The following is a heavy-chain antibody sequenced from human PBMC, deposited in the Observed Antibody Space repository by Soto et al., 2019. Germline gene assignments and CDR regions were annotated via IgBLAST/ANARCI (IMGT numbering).Heavy chain of an antibody. CDR3: ARDFGGIAAASTGPYYYGMDV. J-gene: IGHJ6*02. V-gene: IGHV4-59*01. D-gene: IGHD6-13*01. Sequence: SETLSLTCTVSGGSISSYYWSWIRQPPGKGLEWIGYIYYSGSTNYNPSLKSRVTISVDTSKNQFSLKLSSVTAADTAVYYCARDFGGIAAASTGPYYYGMDVWGQGTTVTVSS. CDR1: GGSISSYY. CDR2: IYYSGST.